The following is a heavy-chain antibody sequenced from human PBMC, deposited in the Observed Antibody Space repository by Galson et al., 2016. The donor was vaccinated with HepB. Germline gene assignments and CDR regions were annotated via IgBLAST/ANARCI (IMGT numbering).Heavy chain of an antibody. Sequence: PALVKPTQTLTLTCTVSGFSLSNVRMGVIWIRQPPGKALEWLAHIFSNDEKSYSTSLQSRLTISKDTSKSQVVLTMTNMDPVDTATYYCARIWSDPPWRYFDLWGRGTPVTVSS. D-gene: IGHD3-3*01. V-gene: IGHV2-26*01. J-gene: IGHJ2*01. CDR3: ARIWSDPPWRYFDL. CDR2: IFSNDEK. CDR1: GFSLSNVRMG.